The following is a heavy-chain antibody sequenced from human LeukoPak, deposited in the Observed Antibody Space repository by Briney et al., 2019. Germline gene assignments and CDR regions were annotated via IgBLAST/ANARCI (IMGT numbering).Heavy chain of an antibody. CDR1: EFSVGSNY. V-gene: IGHV3-48*01. D-gene: IGHD6-13*01. CDR2: ISSSSSTI. J-gene: IGHJ4*02. CDR3: ARGKSSKQQVARLLDY. Sequence: PGGSLRLSCAASEFSVGSNYMNWVRQAPGKGLEWVSYISSSSSTIYYADSVKGRFTISRDNAKNSLYLQMNSLRAEDTAVYYCARGKSSKQQVARLLDYWGQGTLVTVSS.